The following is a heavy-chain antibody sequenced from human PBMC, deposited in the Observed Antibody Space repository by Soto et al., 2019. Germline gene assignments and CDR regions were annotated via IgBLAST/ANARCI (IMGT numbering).Heavy chain of an antibody. V-gene: IGHV4-4*02. J-gene: IGHJ4*02. Sequence: SKTLSLTCNVSGGSITNNNWWSWVGQPPGKGLEWIGAIYHSGHTNFNPSLKSRATLSLDYSENQFSLKLTSATAADTAIYYCASIAYSASGFDYWGQGTLVTVSS. D-gene: IGHD1-26*01. CDR1: GGSITNNNW. CDR3: ASIAYSASGFDY. CDR2: IYHSGHT.